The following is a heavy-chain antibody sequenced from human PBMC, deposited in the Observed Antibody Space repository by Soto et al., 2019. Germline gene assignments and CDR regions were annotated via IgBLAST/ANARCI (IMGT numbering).Heavy chain of an antibody. CDR1: GYTFTSYG. J-gene: IGHJ6*02. V-gene: IGHV1-18*01. Sequence: QVQLVQSGAEVKKPGASVKVSCKASGYTFTSYGISWVRQAPGQGLEWMGLISAYNGNTNYAQKLQGRVTMTTDTSTSTAYMELRSLRSDDTAVYYCARVSAVAGSNYYYYYGMDVWGQGTTVTVSS. D-gene: IGHD6-19*01. CDR2: ISAYNGNT. CDR3: ARVSAVAGSNYYYYYGMDV.